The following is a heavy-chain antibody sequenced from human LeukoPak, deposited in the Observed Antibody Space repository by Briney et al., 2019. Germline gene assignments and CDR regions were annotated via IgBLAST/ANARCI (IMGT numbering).Heavy chain of an antibody. J-gene: IGHJ4*02. D-gene: IGHD6-19*01. V-gene: IGHV4-61*02. CDR1: GGSISSGSYY. Sequence: SETLSLTCTVSGGSISSGSYYWSWIRQPAGKGLEWIGRIYTSGSTNYNPSLKSRVTISVDTSKNQFSLKLSSVTAADTAVYYCARLSRAVAGKDYFDYWGQGTLVTVSS. CDR3: ARLSRAVAGKDYFDY. CDR2: IYTSGST.